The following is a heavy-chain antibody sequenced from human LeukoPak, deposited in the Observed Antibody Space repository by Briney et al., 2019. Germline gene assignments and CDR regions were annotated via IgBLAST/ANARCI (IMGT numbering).Heavy chain of an antibody. V-gene: IGHV3-48*01. J-gene: IGHJ4*02. CDR1: GFTLRYYQ. Sequence: GGSLGLSCATSGFTLRYYQMNWVRQAPGKGLEWVSYINVVNGAIYYADSVKGRFTISGDIATNSVYLQMNSLRAEDTAVYYCARDYGGTFDYWGQGTLVTVSS. D-gene: IGHD4-23*01. CDR3: ARDYGGTFDY. CDR2: INVVNGAI.